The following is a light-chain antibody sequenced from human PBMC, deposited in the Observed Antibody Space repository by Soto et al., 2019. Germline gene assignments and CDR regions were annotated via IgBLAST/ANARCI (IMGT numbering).Light chain of an antibody. J-gene: IGKJ1*01. CDR3: QQYSSSPWT. CDR1: QSVSSNY. Sequence: EIVLTQSPGTLSLSPGERATLSCRASQSVSSNYLAWYQQKPGQAPRLLIYGASSRATGIPDRISGSESGTDFTLTISRLEPEDFAVYYCQQYSSSPWTFGQGTKVEIK. V-gene: IGKV3-20*01. CDR2: GAS.